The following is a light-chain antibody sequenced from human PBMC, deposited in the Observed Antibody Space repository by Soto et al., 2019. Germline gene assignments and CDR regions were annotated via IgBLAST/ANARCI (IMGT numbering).Light chain of an antibody. CDR1: QSVSSSY. Sequence: EIMMTQSPGTLSLSPGERATLPFRPSQSVSSSYLAWYQQKPGQAPRLLIYGASSRATGIPDRFSGSGSGTDFTLTISRLEPEDFAVYYCQQSGTSPPVAFGGGTKVDIK. CDR2: GAS. J-gene: IGKJ4*01. CDR3: QQSGTSPPVA. V-gene: IGKV3-20*01.